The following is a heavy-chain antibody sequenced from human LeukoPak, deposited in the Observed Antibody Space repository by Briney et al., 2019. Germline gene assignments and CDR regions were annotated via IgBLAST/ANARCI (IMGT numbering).Heavy chain of an antibody. CDR2: ISYDGSNK. CDR1: GFTFSSYG. J-gene: IGHJ5*02. V-gene: IGHV3-30*18. Sequence: PGGSLRLSCAASGFTFSSYGMHWVRQAPGKGLEWVAVISYDGSNKYYADSVKGRSTISSDNSKNTLYLQMNSLRAEDTALYYCAKAMTAVTNWFDPWGQGTLVIVSS. CDR3: AKAMTAVTNWFDP. D-gene: IGHD4-17*01.